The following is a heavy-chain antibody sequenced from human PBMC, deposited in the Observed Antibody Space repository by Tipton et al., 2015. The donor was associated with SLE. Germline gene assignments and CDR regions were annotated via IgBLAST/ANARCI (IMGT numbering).Heavy chain of an antibody. CDR3: ATEDPIAAQSLYY. D-gene: IGHD6-6*01. V-gene: IGHV3-21*01. Sequence: SLRLSCAASGFTFSSYSMNWVRQAPGKGLEWVSFISGSSRHKYYADSVKGRFTVSRDNSKNTLYLQMNSLRAEDTAVYYCATEDPIAAQSLYYWGQGTMVTVSS. CDR1: GFTFSSYS. CDR2: ISGSSRHK. J-gene: IGHJ3*01.